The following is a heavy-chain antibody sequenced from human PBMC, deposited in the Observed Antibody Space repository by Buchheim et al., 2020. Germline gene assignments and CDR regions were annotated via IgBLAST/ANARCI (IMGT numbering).Heavy chain of an antibody. J-gene: IGHJ6*02. CDR1: GFTFSSYS. CDR3: ARGSSSSFPKTYYYYYYGMDV. D-gene: IGHD6-13*01. CDR2: ISSSSSYI. V-gene: IGHV3-21*01. Sequence: EVQLVESGGGLVKPGGSLRLSCAASGFTFSSYSMNWVRQAPGKGLEWVSSISSSSSYIYYADSGKGRFTISRDNAKNSLYLQMNSLRAEDTAVYYCARGSSSSFPKTYYYYYYGMDVWGQGTT.